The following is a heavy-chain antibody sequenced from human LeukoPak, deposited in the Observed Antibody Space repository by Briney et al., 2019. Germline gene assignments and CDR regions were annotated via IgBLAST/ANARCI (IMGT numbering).Heavy chain of an antibody. CDR1: AVSFSGNY. J-gene: IGHJ1*01. D-gene: IGHD2-21*01. CDR3: ARIRCSPGDDSCYNH. Sequence: SETLCVTCGVRAVSFSGNYWSWIRQSPGRGLEWIGEIYQSKYTTYNPCLKSRVTISADTSVNQLSLRVTSVTAADTAIYYCARIRCSPGDDSCYNHWGRGPVDPVSS. V-gene: IGHV4-34*01. CDR2: IYQSKYT.